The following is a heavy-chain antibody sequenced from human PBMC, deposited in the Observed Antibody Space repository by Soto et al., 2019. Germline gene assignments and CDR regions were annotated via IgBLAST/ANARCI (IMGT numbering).Heavy chain of an antibody. CDR3: AKSPRHYYGSGSYYFLES. CDR2: TYYRSKWYN. Sequence: TLSLTCAISGDSVSSNSAAWNWIRQSPSRGLEWLGRTYYRSKWYNDYAVSVKSRITINPDTSKNQFSLQLNSVTPEDTAVYYCAKSPRHYYGSGSYYFLESWGQGTLVTVSS. V-gene: IGHV6-1*01. J-gene: IGHJ4*02. CDR1: GDSVSSNSAA. D-gene: IGHD3-10*01.